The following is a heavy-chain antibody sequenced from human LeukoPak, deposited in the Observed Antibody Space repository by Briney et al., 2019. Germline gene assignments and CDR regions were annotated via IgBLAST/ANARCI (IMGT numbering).Heavy chain of an antibody. V-gene: IGHV3-7*03. D-gene: IGHD3-10*01. CDR3: ARDSSGAFDH. J-gene: IGHJ4*02. Sequence: GGSLRLSCAASGFTFSSYWMTWVRQAPGRGLEWVAKIKQDGSEKYYVDSVKGRFTISRDNAKNSLYLQMNSLRAEDTAVYYCARDSSGAFDHWGQGTLVTVSS. CDR2: IKQDGSEK. CDR1: GFTFSSYW.